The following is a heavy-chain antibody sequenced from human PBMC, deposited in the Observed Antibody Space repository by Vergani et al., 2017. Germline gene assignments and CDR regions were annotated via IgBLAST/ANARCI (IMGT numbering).Heavy chain of an antibody. J-gene: IGHJ4*02. CDR1: GFTFSSYA. CDR3: AKDLSRITIFGVVRRGGGLDY. D-gene: IGHD3-3*01. Sequence: EVQLVESGGGLVKPGGSLRLSCAASGFTFSSYAMSWVRQAPGKGLEWVSAISGSGGSTYYADSVKGRFTISRDNSKNTLYLQMNSLRAEDTAVYYCAKDLSRITIFGVVRRGGGLDYWGQGTLVTVSS. CDR2: ISGSGGST. V-gene: IGHV3-23*04.